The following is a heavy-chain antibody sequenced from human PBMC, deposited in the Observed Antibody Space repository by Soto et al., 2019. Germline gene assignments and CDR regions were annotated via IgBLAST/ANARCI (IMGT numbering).Heavy chain of an antibody. J-gene: IGHJ3*01. D-gene: IGHD3-3*02. CDR3: AKSLKQHLWGGGFDV. Sequence: QVQLVESGGGVVQPGRSLTLSCAASGFTFSTYAMHWVRQSPGKGLEWVAVIWYDGLNKYYADSVKGRFTISRDNPKNTLYLQTTSLRAEDTAVYYCAKSLKQHLWGGGFDVWGQGTMVTVSS. V-gene: IGHV3-33*06. CDR1: GFTFSTYA. CDR2: IWYDGLNK.